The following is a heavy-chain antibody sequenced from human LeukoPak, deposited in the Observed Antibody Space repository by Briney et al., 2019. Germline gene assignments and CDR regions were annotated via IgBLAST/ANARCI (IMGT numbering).Heavy chain of an antibody. D-gene: IGHD3-3*01. CDR2: IKQDGSEK. CDR1: GFTFSSYW. J-gene: IGHJ4*02. V-gene: IGHV3-7*01. Sequence: GGSLRLSCAASGFTFSSYWMSWVRQAPGKGLEWVANIKQDGSEKYYVDSVKGRFTTSRDNAENSLYLQMNSLRAEDTAMYYCAKYYDFWSGYLPFDYWGQGTLVTVSS. CDR3: AKYYDFWSGYLPFDY.